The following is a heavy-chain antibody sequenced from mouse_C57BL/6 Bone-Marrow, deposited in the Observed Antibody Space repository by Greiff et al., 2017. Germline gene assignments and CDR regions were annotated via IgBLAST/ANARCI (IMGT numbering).Heavy chain of an antibody. CDR2: IYPGSGNT. CDR1: GYTFTDYY. CDR3: ARSERLRRAWFAY. Sequence: QVHVKQSGAELVRPGASVKLSCKASGYTFTDYYINWVKQRPGQGLEWIARIYPGSGNTYYNEKFKGKATLTAEKSSSTAYMQLSSLTSEDSAVYCCARSERLRRAWFAYWGQGTLVTVSA. V-gene: IGHV1-76*01. J-gene: IGHJ3*01. D-gene: IGHD2-4*01.